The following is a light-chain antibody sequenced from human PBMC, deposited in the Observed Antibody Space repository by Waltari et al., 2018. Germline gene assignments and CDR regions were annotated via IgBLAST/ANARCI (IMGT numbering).Light chain of an antibody. Sequence: AIQMTSSPSSLSVSVVNIVTITCRASQDIRSDLGWYQQKPGKAPKLLIYAASSLQSGVPSRFSGSGSGTDFTLTISSLQPEDFASYYCLQDHNYPWTFGQGTTVEIK. CDR2: AAS. J-gene: IGKJ1*01. CDR1: QDIRSD. CDR3: LQDHNYPWT. V-gene: IGKV1-6*01.